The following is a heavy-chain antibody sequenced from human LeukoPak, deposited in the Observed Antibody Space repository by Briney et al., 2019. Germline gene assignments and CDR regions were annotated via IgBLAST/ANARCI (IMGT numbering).Heavy chain of an antibody. CDR1: GGSISSYY. J-gene: IGHJ5*02. D-gene: IGHD5-18*01. Sequence: SETLSLTCTVSGGSISSYYWSWIRQPPGKGLEWIGFIFYSGTTNYNPSLKSRVTISVDTSKNQFSLKLSSVTAADTAVYYCARDHTATRGFDPWGQGTLVTVSS. CDR3: ARDHTATRGFDP. CDR2: IFYSGTT. V-gene: IGHV4-59*12.